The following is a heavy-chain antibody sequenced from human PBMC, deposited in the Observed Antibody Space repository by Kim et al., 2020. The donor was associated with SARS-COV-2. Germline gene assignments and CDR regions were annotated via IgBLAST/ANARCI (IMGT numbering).Heavy chain of an antibody. Sequence: SETLSLTCTVSGGSISSGSYYWSWIRQPAGKGLEWIGRIYASGSTNYNPSLKSRVTISVDTSKNQFSLKLSSVTAADTAVYYCARDRLITRTNYYYYYGIDVWGQGTTVTVSS. V-gene: IGHV4-61*02. CDR1: GGSISSGSYY. D-gene: IGHD1-20*01. J-gene: IGHJ6*02. CDR3: ARDRLITRTNYYYYYGIDV. CDR2: IYASGST.